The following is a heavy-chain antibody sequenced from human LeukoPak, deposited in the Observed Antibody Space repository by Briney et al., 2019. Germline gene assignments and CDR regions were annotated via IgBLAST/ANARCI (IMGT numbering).Heavy chain of an antibody. V-gene: IGHV4-39*01. CDR2: IYYSGST. J-gene: IGHJ5*02. Sequence: PSETLSLTGTVSGGSISSSSYYWGWIRQPPGKGLEWIGSIYYSGSTYYNPSLKSRVTISVDTSKNQFSLKLSSVTAADTAVYYCARHGMYYDILTGYGPNWFDPWGQGTLVTVSS. D-gene: IGHD3-9*01. CDR3: ARHGMYYDILTGYGPNWFDP. CDR1: GGSISSSSYY.